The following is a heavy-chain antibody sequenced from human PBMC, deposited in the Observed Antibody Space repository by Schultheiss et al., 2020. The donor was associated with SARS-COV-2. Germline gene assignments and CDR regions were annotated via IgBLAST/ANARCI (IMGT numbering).Heavy chain of an antibody. CDR1: GFTFSSYA. CDR2: IYYSGST. J-gene: IGHJ6*02. Sequence: GGSLRLSCAASGFTFSSYAMSWVRQAPGKGLEWIGYIYYSGSTNYNPSLKSRVTISRDNSKNTLYLQMNSLRAEDTAVYYCARYDWNYSRYRFYYYYGMDVWGQGTTVTVSS. CDR3: ARYDWNYSRYRFYYYYGMDV. D-gene: IGHD1-7*01. V-gene: IGHV3-23*05.